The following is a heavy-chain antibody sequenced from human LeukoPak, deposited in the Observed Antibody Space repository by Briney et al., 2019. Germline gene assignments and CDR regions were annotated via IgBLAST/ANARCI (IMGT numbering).Heavy chain of an antibody. V-gene: IGHV4-4*07. Sequence: SETLSLTCTVSGGSISSYYWSWIRQPAGKGLEWIGRIYTSGSTNYNPSLKSRVTMSVDKSKNQFSLKLSSVTAADTAVYYCARDESKYSSGWYWFDPWGQGTLVTVSS. CDR1: GGSISSYY. D-gene: IGHD6-19*01. CDR3: ARDESKYSSGWYWFDP. CDR2: IYTSGST. J-gene: IGHJ5*02.